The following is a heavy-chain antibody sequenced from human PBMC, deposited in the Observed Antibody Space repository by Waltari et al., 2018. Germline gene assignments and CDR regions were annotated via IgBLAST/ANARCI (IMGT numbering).Heavy chain of an antibody. Sequence: QLLESGGGLVQPGGSLRRSCATSGFTFSSHAMSWVRQSPGKGLGGVSAITDTGDGTYYADSVKGRFTISRDNSNNTLYLQMNSLRAEDTAIYYCAKDSPILTLWGQGTLVTVSS. V-gene: IGHV3-23*01. J-gene: IGHJ1*01. CDR1: GFTFSSHA. D-gene: IGHD2-21*01. CDR2: ITDTGDGT. CDR3: AKDSPILTL.